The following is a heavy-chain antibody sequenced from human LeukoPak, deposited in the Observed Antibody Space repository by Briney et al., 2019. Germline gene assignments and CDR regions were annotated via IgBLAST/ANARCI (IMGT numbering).Heavy chain of an antibody. J-gene: IGHJ6*02. D-gene: IGHD2-15*01. CDR3: GRGTIGYCSGDNCFYYFGIDV. Sequence: NPGGSLRLSCAASGFTFNEYYMTWIRQAPGKGLEWVSYISSSGSDIYYTDSVKGRFTISRDNAKNSLFLQMNSLRAEDTAVYYCGRGTIGYCSGDNCFYYFGIDVWGQGTTVIVSS. CDR2: ISSSGSDI. V-gene: IGHV3-11*01. CDR1: GFTFNEYY.